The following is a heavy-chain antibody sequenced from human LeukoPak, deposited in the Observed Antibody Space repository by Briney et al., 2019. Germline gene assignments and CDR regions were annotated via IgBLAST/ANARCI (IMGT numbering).Heavy chain of an antibody. CDR3: ARDPRNKGFDP. J-gene: IGHJ5*02. CDR1: GFTFSGYW. V-gene: IGHV3-74*01. CDR2: INGDGSDT. Sequence: GGSLRLSCAASGFTFSGYWMHWARQSQRKGLVWVSCINGDGSDTRYADSVKGRFTISRDNAKNTLYLQMNSLRVEDTAVYYCARDPRNKGFDPWGQGTLVTVSS. D-gene: IGHD1/OR15-1a*01.